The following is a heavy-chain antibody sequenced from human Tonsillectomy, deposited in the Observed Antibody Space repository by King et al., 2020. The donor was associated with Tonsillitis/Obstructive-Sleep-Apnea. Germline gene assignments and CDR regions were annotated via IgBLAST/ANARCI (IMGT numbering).Heavy chain of an antibody. CDR2: ISGSGGST. J-gene: IGHJ4*02. CDR1: GFTFSSYA. D-gene: IGHD3-3*01. CDR3: AKAWGYDVWSGYYYFDY. Sequence: VQLVESGGGLVQPGGSLRLSCAASGFTFSSYAMSWVRQAPGKGLEWVSAISGSGGSTYYADSVKGRFTISRDNSKNTLYLQMNSLRAEDTAVYYCAKAWGYDVWSGYYYFDYWGQGTLVTVSS. V-gene: IGHV3-23*04.